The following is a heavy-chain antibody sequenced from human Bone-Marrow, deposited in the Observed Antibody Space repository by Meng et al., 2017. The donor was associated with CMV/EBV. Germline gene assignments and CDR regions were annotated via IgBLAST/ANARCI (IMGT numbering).Heavy chain of an antibody. CDR2: IYSGASST. Sequence: GGSLRLSCAASGFIFNKYAVAWIRQAPGKGLEWVSAIYSGASSTYYADSVKGRFTISRDNSKNTLYLQMNSLGVEDTAVYYCARSDQWGQGTLVTVSS. CDR3: ARSDQ. V-gene: IGHV3-23*03. CDR1: GFIFNKYA. D-gene: IGHD2-2*01. J-gene: IGHJ4*02.